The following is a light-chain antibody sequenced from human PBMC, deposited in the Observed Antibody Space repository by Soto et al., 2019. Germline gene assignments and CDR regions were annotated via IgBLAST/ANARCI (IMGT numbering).Light chain of an antibody. Sequence: QSALTQPRSVSGSPGQSVAISCTGISNYIGPYNYVSWYQQHPGKAPKLIIYDVDKRPSGVPYRFSGSKSGDTAALTISGLQPDDEDYYYCCSYADTYVELGGGTKLTVL. CDR1: SNYIGPYNY. CDR3: CSYADTYVE. CDR2: DVD. J-gene: IGLJ2*01. V-gene: IGLV2-11*01.